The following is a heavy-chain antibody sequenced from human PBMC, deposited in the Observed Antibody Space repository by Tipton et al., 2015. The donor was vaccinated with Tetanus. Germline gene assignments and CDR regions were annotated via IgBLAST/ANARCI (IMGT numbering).Heavy chain of an antibody. CDR3: ANPSPLAARPHWYFDL. J-gene: IGHJ2*01. D-gene: IGHD6-6*01. CDR1: GYTLTELS. CDR2: FDPEDGET. V-gene: IGHV1-24*01. Sequence: QLVQSGAEVKKPGASVKVSCKVSGYTLTELSMHWVRQAPGQGLEWMGGFDPEDGETIYAQKFQGRVTMTEDTSTDTAYMELSSLRSEDTAVYYCANPSPLAARPHWYFDLWGRGTLVTVSS.